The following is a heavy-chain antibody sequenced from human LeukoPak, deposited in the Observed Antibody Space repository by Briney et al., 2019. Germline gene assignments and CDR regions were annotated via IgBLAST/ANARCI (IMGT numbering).Heavy chain of an antibody. Sequence: SETLSLTCTVSGGSISSGGHYWTWIRQYPGKGLEWIGYIYYSGSTNYNPSLKSRVTTSVDTSKSQFSLKLSSVTAADTAVYYCASMYSNLASFDYWGQGTLVTVSS. CDR1: GGSISSGGHY. D-gene: IGHD1-26*01. CDR2: IYYSGST. J-gene: IGHJ4*02. V-gene: IGHV4-61*08. CDR3: ASMYSNLASFDY.